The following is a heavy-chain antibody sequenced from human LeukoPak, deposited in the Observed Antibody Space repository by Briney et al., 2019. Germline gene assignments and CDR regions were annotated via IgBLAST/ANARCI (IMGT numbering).Heavy chain of an antibody. CDR2: MNPNSGNT. Sequence: ASVKVSCKASGYTFTSYDINWVRQATGQGLEWMGWMNPNSGNTGYAQKFQGRVTMTRNTSISTAYMELSSLRSEDTAVYYCARAEFGSFSHAFDIWGQGTMVTVSS. CDR3: ARAEFGSFSHAFDI. D-gene: IGHD3-10*01. V-gene: IGHV1-8*01. J-gene: IGHJ3*02. CDR1: GYTFTSYD.